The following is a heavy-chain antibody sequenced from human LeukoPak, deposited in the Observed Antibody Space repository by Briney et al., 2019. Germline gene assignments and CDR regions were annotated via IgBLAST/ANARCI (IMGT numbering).Heavy chain of an antibody. D-gene: IGHD6-13*01. CDR2: ISGSGSST. V-gene: IGHV3-23*01. CDR1: GFTFSSYA. J-gene: IGHJ4*02. CDR3: AKMYSSSWYYFDY. Sequence: GGSLRLSCAASGFTFSSYAMRWVRQPPGKGLEWVSTISGSGSSTYYADSVKGRFTISRDNSKNTLYLQMNSLRAEDAAVYYCAKMYSSSWYYFDYWGQGTLVTVSS.